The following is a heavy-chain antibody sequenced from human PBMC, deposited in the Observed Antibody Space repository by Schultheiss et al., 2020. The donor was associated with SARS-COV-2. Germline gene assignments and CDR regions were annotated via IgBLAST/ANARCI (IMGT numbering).Heavy chain of an antibody. CDR3: AGSGYRYGARW. CDR1: GDSINSDY. Sequence: SQTLSLTCSVSGDSINSDYWSWFRQPPGKGLEWIGYIHYSGSTNSNPSLEGRVVTSVDTSKNQFSLKLGSVTAADTAIYYCAGSGYRYGARWWGQGALVTVSS. D-gene: IGHD5-18*01. V-gene: IGHV4-59*03. CDR2: IHYSGST. J-gene: IGHJ4*02.